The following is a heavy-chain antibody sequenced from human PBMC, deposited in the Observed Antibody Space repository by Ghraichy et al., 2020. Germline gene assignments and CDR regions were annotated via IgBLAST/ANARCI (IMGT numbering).Heavy chain of an antibody. CDR1: GGSISSYY. V-gene: IGHV4-59*01. J-gene: IGHJ6*02. Sequence: SETLSLTCTVSGGSISSYYWSWIRQPPGKGLEWIGYIYYSGSTNYNPSLKSRVTISVDTSKNQFSLKLSSVTAADTAVYYCARTPDGYTYYYGMDVWGQGTTVTVSS. CDR3: ARTPDGYTYYYGMDV. D-gene: IGHD5-24*01. CDR2: IYYSGST.